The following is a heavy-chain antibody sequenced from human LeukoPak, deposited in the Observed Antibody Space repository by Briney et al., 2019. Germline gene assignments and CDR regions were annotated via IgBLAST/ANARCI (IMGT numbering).Heavy chain of an antibody. CDR2: IYPGDSDT. CDR1: GYSFTSYW. J-gene: IGHJ4*02. CDR3: ARLGVSRPPPPKTMVRGVIIVFDY. Sequence: GESLKISCKGSGYSFTSYWIGWVRQMPGKGLEWMGIIYPGDSDTRYSPSFQGQVTISADKSISTAYLQWSSLKASDTAMYYCARLGVSRPPPPKTMVRGVIIVFDYWGQGTLVTVSS. V-gene: IGHV5-51*01. D-gene: IGHD3-10*01.